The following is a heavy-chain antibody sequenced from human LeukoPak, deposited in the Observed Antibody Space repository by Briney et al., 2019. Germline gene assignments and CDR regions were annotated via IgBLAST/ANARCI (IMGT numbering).Heavy chain of an antibody. V-gene: IGHV4-34*01. CDR2: INHSGST. D-gene: IGHD3-10*01. Sequence: SETLSLTCAVYGGSFSGYYWSWIRQPPGKGLEWIGEINHSGSTNYNPSLKSRVTISVDTSKNQFSLKLSSVTAADTAVYYCARDGDSYGYFDYWGQGTLVTVSS. CDR1: GGSFSGYY. J-gene: IGHJ4*02. CDR3: ARDGDSYGYFDY.